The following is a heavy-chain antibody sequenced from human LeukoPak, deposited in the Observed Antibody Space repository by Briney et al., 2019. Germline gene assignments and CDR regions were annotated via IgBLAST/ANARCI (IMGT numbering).Heavy chain of an antibody. J-gene: IGHJ5*02. CDR2: INPNSGGT. D-gene: IGHD3-10*01. CDR3: ARDRRYYYGSGSSTNWFDP. Sequence: ASVKVSCKASGYTFTGYYMHWVRQAPGQGLEWMGWINPNSGGTNYAQKFQGRVTMTRDTSINTAYMELSRLRSDDTAVYYCARDRRYYYGSGSSTNWFDPWGQGTLVTVSS. CDR1: GYTFTGYY. V-gene: IGHV1-2*02.